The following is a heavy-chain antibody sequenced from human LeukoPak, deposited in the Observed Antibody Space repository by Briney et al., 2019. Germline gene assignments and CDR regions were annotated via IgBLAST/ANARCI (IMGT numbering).Heavy chain of an antibody. CDR1: GGSISSYY. J-gene: IGHJ5*02. Sequence: SETLSLTCTVSGGSISSYYWSWIRQPPGKGLEWIGYIYYSGSTNYNPSLKSRVTISVDTSKDQFSLKLSSVTAADTAVYYCARRLGYCSSTSCYRWFDPWGQGTLVTVSS. V-gene: IGHV4-59*08. CDR3: ARRLGYCSSTSCYRWFDP. D-gene: IGHD2-2*03. CDR2: IYYSGST.